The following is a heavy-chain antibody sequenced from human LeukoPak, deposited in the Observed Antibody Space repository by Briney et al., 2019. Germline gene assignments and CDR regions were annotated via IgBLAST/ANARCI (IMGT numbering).Heavy chain of an antibody. CDR1: GITFSSYA. V-gene: IGHV3-74*01. CDR2: INSDGSST. CDR3: ARGGLLWFGELIYFDY. J-gene: IGHJ4*02. D-gene: IGHD3-10*01. Sequence: GGSLRLSCAAAGITFSSYAMSWVRQAPGKGLVWVSRINSDGSSTSYADSVKGRFTISRDNAKNTLYLQMNSLRAEDTAVYYCARGGLLWFGELIYFDYWGQGTLVTVSS.